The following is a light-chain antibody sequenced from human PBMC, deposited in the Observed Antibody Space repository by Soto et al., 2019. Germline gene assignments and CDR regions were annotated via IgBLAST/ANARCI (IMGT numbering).Light chain of an antibody. CDR1: SSDVGSYNL. V-gene: IGLV2-23*01. CDR2: EGS. J-gene: IGLJ2*01. CDR3: CSYAVNVV. Sequence: QSALTQPASVSGSPGQSITISCTGTSSDVGSYNLVSWYQQHPGKAPKLMIYEGSKRPSGVSNRFSGSKSGNTASLTISGVQAEDEADYYCCSYAVNVVFGGGTKLTVL.